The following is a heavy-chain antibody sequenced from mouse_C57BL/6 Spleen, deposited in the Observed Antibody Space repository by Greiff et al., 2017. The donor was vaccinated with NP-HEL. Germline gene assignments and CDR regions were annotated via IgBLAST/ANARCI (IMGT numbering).Heavy chain of an antibody. CDR2: ISYDGSN. Sequence: EVKLQESGPGLVKPSQSLSLTCSVTGYSITSGYYWNWIRQFPGNKLEWMGYISYDGSNNYNPSLKNRISITRDTSKNQFFLKLNSVTTEDTATYYCAREDGSSMDYWGQGTSVTVSS. CDR3: AREDGSSMDY. V-gene: IGHV3-6*01. J-gene: IGHJ4*01. CDR1: GYSITSGYY. D-gene: IGHD1-1*01.